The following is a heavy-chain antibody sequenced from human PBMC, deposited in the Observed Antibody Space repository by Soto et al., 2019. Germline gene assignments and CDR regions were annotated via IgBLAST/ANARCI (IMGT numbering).Heavy chain of an antibody. V-gene: IGHV2-5*01. D-gene: IGHD5-18*01. Sequence: QITLKESGPTLVKPTQTLTLTYTFSGFSLSTSGVGVGWIRQPPGKALEWLALIYWNDDKRYSPSLKSRLTITKDTSKNQVVLTMTNMDPVDTATYYCAHWGGTAMVHDYWGQGTLVTVSS. CDR3: AHWGGTAMVHDY. J-gene: IGHJ4*02. CDR1: GFSLSTSGVG. CDR2: IYWNDDK.